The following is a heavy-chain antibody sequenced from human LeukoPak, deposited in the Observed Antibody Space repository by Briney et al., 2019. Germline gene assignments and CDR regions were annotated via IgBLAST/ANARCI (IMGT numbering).Heavy chain of an antibody. CDR3: ARETAYGISRPIEY. CDR1: GFTFSSYA. V-gene: IGHV3-30*04. Sequence: GGSLRLSCAASGFTFSSYAMHWVRQAPGKGLEWVAYISYDGRNTNYAGSVKGRFTSSRDTSRNTVNLQMSSLRPEDTAVYYCARETAYGISRPIEYWGQGTLVTVSS. J-gene: IGHJ4*02. D-gene: IGHD6-13*01. CDR2: ISYDGRNT.